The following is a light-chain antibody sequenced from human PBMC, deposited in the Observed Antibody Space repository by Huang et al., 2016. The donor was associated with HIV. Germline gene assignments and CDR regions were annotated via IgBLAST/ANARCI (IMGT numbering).Light chain of an antibody. CDR2: AAS. CDR1: QSISSY. V-gene: IGKV1-39*01. J-gene: IGKJ1*01. CDR3: QQSYTTPWT. Sequence: DIQMTQSPSSLSASVGDRVTITCRASQSISSYLNWYQQKPGKAPNLLIYAASSLQSGGPSRFSGSGSGTDFTLTISSLQPEDFATYSCQQSYTTPWTFGQGTKVEIK.